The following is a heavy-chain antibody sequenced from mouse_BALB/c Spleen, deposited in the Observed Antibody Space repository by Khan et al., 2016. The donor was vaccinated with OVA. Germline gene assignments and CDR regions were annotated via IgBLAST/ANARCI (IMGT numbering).Heavy chain of an antibody. CDR2: IWGGGST. Sequence: QVQLKESGPGLVAPSQNLSLTCTVSGFSLSDYGVSWIRQPPGKGLEWLGVIWGGGSTSYNSDLKSRLSISKDNSKSQVFLKMSSLRSDDTAMFYCAKGVWSYCDTLDYWGQGTSVTVAA. CDR1: GFSLSDYG. V-gene: IGHV2-6-5*01. J-gene: IGHJ4*01. CDR3: AKGVWSYCDTLDY.